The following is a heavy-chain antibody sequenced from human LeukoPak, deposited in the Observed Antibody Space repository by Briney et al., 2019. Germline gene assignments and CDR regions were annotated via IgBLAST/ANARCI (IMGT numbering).Heavy chain of an antibody. CDR3: AREDDSSGYYRRLFDY. J-gene: IGHJ4*02. V-gene: IGHV3-7*01. CDR1: GFTFSSYW. D-gene: IGHD3-22*01. Sequence: GGSLRLSCAASGFTFSSYWMSWVRQAPGKGLEWVANIKQDGSEKYYVDSVKGRFTISRDNAKNSLYLQMNSLRAEDTAVYYCAREDDSSGYYRRLFDYWGQGTLATVSS. CDR2: IKQDGSEK.